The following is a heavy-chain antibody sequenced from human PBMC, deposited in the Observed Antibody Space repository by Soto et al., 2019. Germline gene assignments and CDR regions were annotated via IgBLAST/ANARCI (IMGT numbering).Heavy chain of an antibody. J-gene: IGHJ4*02. CDR1: GGTFSSYA. CDR2: IIPIFGTA. V-gene: IGHV1-69*13. D-gene: IGHD4-17*01. Sequence: SVKVSCKASGGTFSSYAISWVRQAPGQGLEWMGGIIPIFGTANYAQKFQGRVTITADESTSTAYMELSSLRSEDTAVYYCARDNDSGDYAEQIRFDYWGQGTLVTVSS. CDR3: ARDNDSGDYAEQIRFDY.